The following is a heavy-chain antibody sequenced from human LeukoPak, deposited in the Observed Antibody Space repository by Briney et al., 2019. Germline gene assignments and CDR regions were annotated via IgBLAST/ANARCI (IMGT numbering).Heavy chain of an antibody. D-gene: IGHD6-19*01. CDR3: ARDSSGWYDH. CDR2: IYAGGTT. J-gene: IGHJ5*02. CDR1: GFPVSTNY. Sequence: PGGSLKLSCAAPGFPVSTNYMSWVRQAPGRGLEWVSVIYAGGTTYYADSVRGRFTISRDNSKNTLYLQMNSLRDEDTAVYYCARDSSGWYDHWGQGTLVTVSS. V-gene: IGHV3-53*01.